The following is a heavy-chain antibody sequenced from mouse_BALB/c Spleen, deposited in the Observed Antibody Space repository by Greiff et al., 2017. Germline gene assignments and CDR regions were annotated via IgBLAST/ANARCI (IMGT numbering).Heavy chain of an antibody. CDR2: INPYNGDT. D-gene: IGHD2-4*01. J-gene: IGHJ3*01. CDR1: GYSFTGYF. CDR3: ARSEDYDDGPSWFAY. V-gene: IGHV1-37*01. Sequence: VQLKESGPELVKPGASVKISCKASGYSFTGYFMNWVKQSHGKSLEWIGRINPYNGDTFYNQKFKGKATLTVDKSSSTAHMQLKSLTSEDSAVYYCARSEDYDDGPSWFAYWGQGTLVTVSA.